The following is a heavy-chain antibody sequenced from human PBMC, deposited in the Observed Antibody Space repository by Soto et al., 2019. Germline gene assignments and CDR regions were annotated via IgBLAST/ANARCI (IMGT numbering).Heavy chain of an antibody. J-gene: IGHJ6*03. CDR3: ARGYCSSTSCYNFGAMVNHYYYMDV. D-gene: IGHD2-2*02. V-gene: IGHV3-64*01. CDR1: GFTFSSYA. Sequence: GGSLRLSCAASGFTFSSYAMHWVRQAPGKGLEYVSAISSNGGSTYYANSVKGRFTISRDNSKNTLYLQMGSLRAEDMAVYYCARGYCSSTSCYNFGAMVNHYYYMDVWGKGTTVTVSS. CDR2: ISSNGGST.